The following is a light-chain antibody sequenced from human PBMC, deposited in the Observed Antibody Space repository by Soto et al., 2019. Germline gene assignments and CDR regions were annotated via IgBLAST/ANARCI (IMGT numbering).Light chain of an antibody. CDR3: QQYHRYST. Sequence: DIDMTQAPSSLSSSVGDIFTITCRASQSINAWLAWYQQKPGKAPKLLIYDVSTLASGVPSRFSGSASGTEFTLTISNLESDDFASYYCQQYHRYSTFGQGTKVDI. V-gene: IGKV1-5*01. CDR1: QSINAW. J-gene: IGKJ1*01. CDR2: DVS.